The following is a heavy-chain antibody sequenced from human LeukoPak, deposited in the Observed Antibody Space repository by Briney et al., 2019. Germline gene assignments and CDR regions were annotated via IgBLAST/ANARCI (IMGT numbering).Heavy chain of an antibody. J-gene: IGHJ4*02. D-gene: IGHD5-12*01. CDR1: GYTLTELA. Sequence: ASVKVSCKVSGYTLTELAIHWVRQAPGKGLEWMGGFDPEDVETIYAQKFQGGVTMTEDTYTDTAYMELSSLRSEDTAVYYCATYSGYAAYWGQGTLVSVSS. V-gene: IGHV1-24*01. CDR2: FDPEDVET. CDR3: ATYSGYAAY.